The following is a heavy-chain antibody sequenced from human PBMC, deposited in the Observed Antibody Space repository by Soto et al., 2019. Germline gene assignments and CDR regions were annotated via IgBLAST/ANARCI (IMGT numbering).Heavy chain of an antibody. Sequence: ASVKVSCKASGGTFSSYTISWVRQAPGQGLEWMGRIIPILGIANYAQKFQGRVTITADKSTSTAYMELSSLRSEDTAVYYCARGGNYYDSSGGYYYGMDVWGQGTTVTVSS. CDR3: ARGGNYYDSSGGYYYGMDV. V-gene: IGHV1-69*02. D-gene: IGHD3-22*01. CDR2: IIPILGIA. CDR1: GGTFSSYT. J-gene: IGHJ6*02.